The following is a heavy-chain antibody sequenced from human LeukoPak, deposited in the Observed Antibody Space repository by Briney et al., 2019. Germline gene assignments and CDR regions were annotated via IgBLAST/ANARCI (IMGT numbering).Heavy chain of an antibody. CDR3: ARADGNTAMVDY. D-gene: IGHD5-18*01. CDR1: GGSISSGGYY. J-gene: IGHJ4*02. Sequence: SETLSLTCTVSGGSISSGGYYWSWIRQPPGKGPEWIGSIYYSGSTYYNPSLKSRVTISVDTSKNQFSLKLSSVTAADTAVYYCARADGNTAMVDYWGQGTLVTVSS. CDR2: IYYSGST. V-gene: IGHV4-39*07.